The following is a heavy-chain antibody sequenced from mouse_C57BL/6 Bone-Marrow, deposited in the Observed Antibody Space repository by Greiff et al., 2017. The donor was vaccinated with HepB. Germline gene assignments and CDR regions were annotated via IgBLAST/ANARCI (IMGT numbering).Heavy chain of an antibody. CDR1: GFTFSDYG. J-gene: IGHJ3*01. Sequence: EVMLVESGGGLVNPGGSLKLSCAASGFTFSDYGMHWVRQAPEKGLEWVAYISSGSSTIYYADTVKGRFTISRDNAKNTLFLQMTSLRSEDTAMYYCASPYYYGSSYFFAYWGQGTLVTVSA. D-gene: IGHD1-1*01. V-gene: IGHV5-17*01. CDR3: ASPYYYGSSYFFAY. CDR2: ISSGSSTI.